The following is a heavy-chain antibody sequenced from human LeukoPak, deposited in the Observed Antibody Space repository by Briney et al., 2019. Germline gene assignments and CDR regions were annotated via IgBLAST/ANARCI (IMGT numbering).Heavy chain of an antibody. CDR2: MYYSGGT. D-gene: IGHD2-2*01. CDR1: GGSISNSSHY. V-gene: IGHV4-39*01. CDR3: ARLVRYCSTDTCYPFDY. J-gene: IGHJ4*02. Sequence: PSETLSLTCTVSGGSISNSSHYWGWIRQPPGKGLEWIGSMYYSGGTYYNPSLKSRVTISIETSKNQFSLKLNSVTAADTAVYYCARLVRYCSTDTCYPFDYWGQGTLVTVSS.